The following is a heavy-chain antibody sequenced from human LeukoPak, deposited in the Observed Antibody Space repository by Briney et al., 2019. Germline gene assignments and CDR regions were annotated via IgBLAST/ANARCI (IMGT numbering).Heavy chain of an antibody. CDR2: IYPGDSDT. V-gene: IGHV5-51*07. D-gene: IGHD2-8*02. CDR1: GYNFKSYW. J-gene: IGHJ4*02. CDR3: ARHTGDFYY. Sequence: GESLESFNKSPGYNFKSYWHGWVHQMPGKGLEWMGIIYPGDSDTRYSPSFLGLVTISADKSITTAYLQWSRLMDSDTAMYYQARHTGDFYYWGQGTLVTVS.